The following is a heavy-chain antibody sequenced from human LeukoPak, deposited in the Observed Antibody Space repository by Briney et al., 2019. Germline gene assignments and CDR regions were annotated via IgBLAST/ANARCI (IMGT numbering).Heavy chain of an antibody. CDR1: GGTFSSYA. CDR3: ARAALGGVSSGMGY. J-gene: IGHJ4*02. V-gene: IGHV1-69*05. Sequence: SVKVSCKASGGTFSSYAISWVRQAPGQGIEWMGGIIPIFGTANYAQQFQGRVTITTDDSTSTAYMELSSLRSEDTAVYYCARAALGGVSSGMGYWGQGTLVTVSS. D-gene: IGHD3-22*01. CDR2: IIPIFGTA.